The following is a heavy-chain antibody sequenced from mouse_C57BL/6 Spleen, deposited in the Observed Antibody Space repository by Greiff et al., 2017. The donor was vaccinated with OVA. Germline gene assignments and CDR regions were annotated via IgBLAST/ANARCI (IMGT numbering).Heavy chain of an antibody. CDR1: GFTFSSYA. V-gene: IGHV5-9-1*02. CDR3: TRGSSYGTGAMDY. CDR2: ISSGGDYI. J-gene: IGHJ4*01. Sequence: EVQLVESGEGLVKPGGSLKLSCAASGFTFSSYAMSWVRQTPEKRLEWVAYISSGGDYIYYADTVKGRFTISRDHARNTLYLHMSSRKSDDTAMYYCTRGSSYGTGAMDYWGQGTSVTVST. D-gene: IGHD1-1*01.